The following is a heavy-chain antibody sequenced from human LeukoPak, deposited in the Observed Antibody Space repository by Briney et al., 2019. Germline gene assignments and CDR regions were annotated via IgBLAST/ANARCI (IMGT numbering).Heavy chain of an antibody. D-gene: IGHD6-25*01. V-gene: IGHV4-4*07. J-gene: IGHJ5*02. Sequence: SETLSLTCTVSGGSISSYYWGWIRQPAGRGLEWIGRIYTSGSTNYNPSLKSRVTMSVDTSKNQFSLKLSSVTAADTAVYYCARVGSRYDYWFDPWGQGTLVTVSS. CDR1: GGSISSYY. CDR2: IYTSGST. CDR3: ARVGSRYDYWFDP.